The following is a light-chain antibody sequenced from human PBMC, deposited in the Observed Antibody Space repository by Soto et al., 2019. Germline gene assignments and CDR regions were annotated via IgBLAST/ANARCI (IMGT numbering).Light chain of an antibody. CDR2: EAS. CDR3: QLYGNSPP. J-gene: IGKJ5*01. Sequence: DIQITQSPSSLSASLGDRVTITCRASQSISTYLNWYQQKPGKAPTLLIFEASNLQGGVPSRFSGSGSGTDFTLTINRLEPEDFAVYYCQLYGNSPPFGQGTRLEI. V-gene: IGKV1-39*01. CDR1: QSISTY.